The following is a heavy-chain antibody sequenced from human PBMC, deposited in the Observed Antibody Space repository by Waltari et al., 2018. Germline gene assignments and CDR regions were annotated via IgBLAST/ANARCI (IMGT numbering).Heavy chain of an antibody. CDR2: IRKDATRI. V-gene: IGHV3-74*01. CDR1: GFRFSNYW. J-gene: IGHJ6*02. D-gene: IGHD3-22*01. Sequence: EEQLLESGGGLVQPGDSLRLSCAGSGFRFSNYWMTWVRQAPGKGLVWVGRIRKDATRISYADSWNGRFTISRDNAKNTVYLQMKRLRVEDTAVYYCARLAPRTDRSPVPGRHYYYGMDVWGQGTTVTVSS. CDR3: ARLAPRTDRSPVPGRHYYYGMDV.